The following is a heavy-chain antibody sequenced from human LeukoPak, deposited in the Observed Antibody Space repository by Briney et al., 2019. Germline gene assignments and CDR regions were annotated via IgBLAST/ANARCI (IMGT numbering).Heavy chain of an antibody. V-gene: IGHV4-59*08. CDR3: AGFRIAARPPNFDY. CDR2: IYYSGST. D-gene: IGHD6-6*01. Sequence: SETLSLTCAVYGGSFSGYYWSWIRQPPGKGLEWIGYIYYSGSTNYNPSLKSRVTISVDTSKNQFSLKLSPVTAADTAVYYCAGFRIAARPPNFDYWGQGTLVTVSS. CDR1: GGSFSGYY. J-gene: IGHJ4*02.